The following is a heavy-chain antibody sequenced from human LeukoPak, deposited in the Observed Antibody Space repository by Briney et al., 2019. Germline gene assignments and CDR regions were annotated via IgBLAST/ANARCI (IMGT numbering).Heavy chain of an antibody. D-gene: IGHD5/OR15-5a*01. V-gene: IGHV1-46*01. Sequence: ASVKVSCKVSGYTFTSYYMHWVRQAPGQGLEWMGIINPSGGSTSYAQKFQGRVTMTRDTSTSTVYMELSSLRSEDTAVYYCARKSVGRAFDIWGQGTMVTVSS. CDR1: GYTFTSYY. J-gene: IGHJ3*02. CDR3: ARKSVGRAFDI. CDR2: INPSGGST.